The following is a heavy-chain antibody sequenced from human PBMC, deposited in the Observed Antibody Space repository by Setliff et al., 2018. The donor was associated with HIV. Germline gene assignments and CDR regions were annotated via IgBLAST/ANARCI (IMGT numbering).Heavy chain of an antibody. D-gene: IGHD3-9*01. CDR3: ARGSRYYDILTGYYRDYYYMDV. J-gene: IGHJ6*03. V-gene: IGHV4-34*01. CDR2: INHSGST. Sequence: SETLSLTCAVYGGSFSGYYWSWIRQPPGKGLEWIGEINHSGSTNYNPSLKSRVTISVDTSKNQFSLKLSSVTAADTAVYYCARGSRYYDILTGYYRDYYYMDVWG. CDR1: GGSFSGYY.